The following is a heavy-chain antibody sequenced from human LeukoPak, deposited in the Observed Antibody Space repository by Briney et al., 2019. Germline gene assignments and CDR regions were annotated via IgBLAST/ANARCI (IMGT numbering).Heavy chain of an antibody. CDR2: INSDGSST. J-gene: IGHJ3*02. V-gene: IGHV3-74*01. CDR3: AREGFYSGSYFFDAWAFDI. D-gene: IGHD1-26*01. CDR1: GSTFSSYW. Sequence: GGSLRLSCAASGSTFSSYWMHWVRQAPGKGLVWVSRINSDGSSTSYADSVKGRFTISRDNAKNTLYLQMNSLRAEDTAVYYCAREGFYSGSYFFDAWAFDIWGQGTMVTVSS.